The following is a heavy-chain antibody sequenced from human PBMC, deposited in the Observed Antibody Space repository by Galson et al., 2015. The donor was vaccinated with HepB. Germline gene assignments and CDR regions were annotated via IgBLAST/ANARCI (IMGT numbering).Heavy chain of an antibody. CDR1: GFTFSSYG. Sequence: SLRLSCAASGFTFSSYGMHWVRQAPGKGLEWVAVISYVGSNEYSADSVKGRFTISRDNSKNTLFLQMNSLRAEDTAVYYCAKDLRRKAAPVMRGVGDYWGQGTLVTVSS. J-gene: IGHJ4*02. CDR2: ISYVGSNE. D-gene: IGHD6-13*01. V-gene: IGHV3-30*18. CDR3: AKDLRRKAAPVMRGVGDY.